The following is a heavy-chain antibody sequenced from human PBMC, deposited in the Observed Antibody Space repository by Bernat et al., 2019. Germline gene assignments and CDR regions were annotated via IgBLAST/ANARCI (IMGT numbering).Heavy chain of an antibody. J-gene: IGHJ4*02. V-gene: IGHV3-23*01. CDR2: ISGSGSST. CDR3: AIAPKY. CDR1: GFTFSHYV. Sequence: EVQLLESGGGLIQPGGSLRLSCAASGFTFSHYVMSWVRQAPGKGLEWVSGISGSGSSTYYADSVKGRFTISRDNSKNTLYLQMNSLRAEDTAIYYWAIAPKYWGEGTLVTVSS.